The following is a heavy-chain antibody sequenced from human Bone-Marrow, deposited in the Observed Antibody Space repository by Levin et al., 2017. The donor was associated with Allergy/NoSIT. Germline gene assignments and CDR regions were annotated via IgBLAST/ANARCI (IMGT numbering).Heavy chain of an antibody. V-gene: IGHV4-4*02. CDR3: ARRPTVVRGASDF. J-gene: IGHJ4*02. D-gene: IGHD1-26*01. CDR2: IFHNGNT. CDR1: GDSISGSSW. Sequence: KASETLSLTCAVSGDSISGSSWWTWVRQPPGKGLEWIAEIFHNGNTNYHSSLRSRLSISVDKSKNQFSLKLTSVTAADTAVYFCARRPTVVRGASDFWGQGILVTVSS.